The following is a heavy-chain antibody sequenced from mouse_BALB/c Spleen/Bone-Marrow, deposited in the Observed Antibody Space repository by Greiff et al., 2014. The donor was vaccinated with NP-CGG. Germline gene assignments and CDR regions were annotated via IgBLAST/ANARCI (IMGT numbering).Heavy chain of an antibody. CDR2: IDPSDSET. CDR3: AREGDYYGSSAY. D-gene: IGHD1-1*01. V-gene: IGHV1S127*01. Sequence: VQLQQSGPQLVRPGASVKISCKASGYSFTSYWMHWVKQRPGQGLEWIGMIDPSDSETRLNQKFKDKATLTVDKSSSAAYMQLSSPTSEVSAVYYCAREGDYYGSSAYWGQGTLVTVSA. CDR1: GYSFTSYW. J-gene: IGHJ3*01.